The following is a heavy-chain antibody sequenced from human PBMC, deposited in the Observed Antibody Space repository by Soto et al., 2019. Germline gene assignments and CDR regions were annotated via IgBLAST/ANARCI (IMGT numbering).Heavy chain of an antibody. V-gene: IGHV4-34*01. J-gene: IGHJ5*02. CDR1: GGSFSGYY. CDR2: INHSGST. CDR3: ARGVTVFRFDP. D-gene: IGHD4-4*01. Sequence: KPSETLSLTCAVYGGSFSGYYWSWIRQPPGKGLEWIGEINHSGSTNYNPSLKSRVTISVDTSKNQFSLKLSSVTAADTAVYYCARGVTVFRFDPWGQGTLVTVSS.